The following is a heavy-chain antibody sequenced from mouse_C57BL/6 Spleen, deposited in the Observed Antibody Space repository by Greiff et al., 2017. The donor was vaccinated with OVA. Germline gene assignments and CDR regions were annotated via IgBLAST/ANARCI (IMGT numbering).Heavy chain of an antibody. CDR2: ISSGSSTI. V-gene: IGHV5-17*01. D-gene: IGHD2-4*01. CDR1: GFTFSDYG. CDR3: ARRYDYDVYWYFDV. Sequence: EVKLMESGGGLVKPGGSLKLSCAASGFTFSDYGMHWVRQAPEKGLEWVAYISSGSSTIYYADTVKGRFTISRDNAKNTLFLQMTSLRSEDTAMYYCARRYDYDVYWYFDVWGTGTTVTVSS. J-gene: IGHJ1*03.